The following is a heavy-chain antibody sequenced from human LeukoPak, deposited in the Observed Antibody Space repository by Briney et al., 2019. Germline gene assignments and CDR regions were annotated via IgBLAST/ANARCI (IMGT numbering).Heavy chain of an antibody. D-gene: IGHD6-13*01. CDR3: ARQRGSSWYRNWYFDL. J-gene: IGHJ2*01. CDR2: INHSGST. CDR1: GGSFSGYY. Sequence: SETLSLTCAVYGGSFSGYYWSWIRQLPGKGLEWIGEINHSGSTNYNPSLKSRVTISVDTSKNQFSLKLSSVTAADTAVYYCARQRGSSWYRNWYFDLWGRGTLVTVSS. V-gene: IGHV4-34*01.